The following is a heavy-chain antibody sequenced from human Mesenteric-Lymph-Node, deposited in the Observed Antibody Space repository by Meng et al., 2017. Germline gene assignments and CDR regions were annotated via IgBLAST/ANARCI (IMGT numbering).Heavy chain of an antibody. V-gene: IGHV3-20*04. J-gene: IGHJ6*02. Sequence: GESLKISCTASGFTFDDSAMTWVRQPPGKGLEWVSGINWNGDSTMYADSVKGRFTISRDNSKNTLYLQMNSLRAEDTAVYYCAKVGPYSSSPGYYYYYYGMDVWGQGTTVTVSS. CDR1: GFTFDDSA. D-gene: IGHD6-13*01. CDR3: AKVGPYSSSPGYYYYYYGMDV. CDR2: INWNGDST.